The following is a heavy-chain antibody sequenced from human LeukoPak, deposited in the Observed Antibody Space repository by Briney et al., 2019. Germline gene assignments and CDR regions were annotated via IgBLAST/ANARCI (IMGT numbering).Heavy chain of an antibody. D-gene: IGHD5-24*01. V-gene: IGHV4-59*08. CDR2: IYYSGST. Sequence: PSETLSLTCAVYGGSFSGYYWSWIRQPPGKGLEWIGYIYYSGSTNYNPSLKSRVTISVDTSKNQFSLKLSSVTAADTAVYYCARQRWLRGDFDYWGQGTLVTVSS. J-gene: IGHJ4*02. CDR1: GGSFSGYY. CDR3: ARQRWLRGDFDY.